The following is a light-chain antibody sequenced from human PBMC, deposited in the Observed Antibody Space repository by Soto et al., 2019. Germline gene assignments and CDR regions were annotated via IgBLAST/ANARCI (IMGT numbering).Light chain of an antibody. Sequence: IQMTQSPSSLSASVGDSVTVTCRASQSINIYLNWFQQKPGKAPTLLIYGASSLQSGVPSRFTGGGSRTDYTLTISSLQPEDFDTYNGQQSYRSPYTFGQGTKMEIK. CDR2: GAS. J-gene: IGKJ2*01. CDR3: QQSYRSPYT. CDR1: QSINIY. V-gene: IGKV1-39*01.